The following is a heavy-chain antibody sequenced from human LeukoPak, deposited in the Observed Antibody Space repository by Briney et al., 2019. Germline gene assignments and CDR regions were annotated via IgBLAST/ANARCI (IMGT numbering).Heavy chain of an antibody. V-gene: IGHV3-7*01. Sequence: PGGSLRLSCAASGFTFSSYWMSWVRQAPGKGLEWVANIKQDGSEKNYVDSVKGRFTISRDNAKNSLYLQMNSLRDEDTAVYYCARDTPLYADSPDAFDIWGQGTMVTVSS. CDR3: ARDTPLYADSPDAFDI. CDR1: GFTFSSYW. D-gene: IGHD2/OR15-2a*01. J-gene: IGHJ3*02. CDR2: IKQDGSEK.